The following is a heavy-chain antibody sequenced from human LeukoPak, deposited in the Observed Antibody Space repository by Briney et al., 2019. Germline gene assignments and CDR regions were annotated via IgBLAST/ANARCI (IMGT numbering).Heavy chain of an antibody. J-gene: IGHJ5*02. CDR3: ARDSGTTGEVKFDP. Sequence: PSETLSLTCSVSGASISSGSNYWGWIRQPPGKTLEWIGSIYSSGSTYYNPSLKSRVIIIIDTPKNHFSLKLMSVTAADTAVYYCARDSGTTGEVKFDPWGQGTLVTVSS. CDR2: IYSSGST. CDR1: GASISSGSNY. D-gene: IGHD3-10*01. V-gene: IGHV4-39*07.